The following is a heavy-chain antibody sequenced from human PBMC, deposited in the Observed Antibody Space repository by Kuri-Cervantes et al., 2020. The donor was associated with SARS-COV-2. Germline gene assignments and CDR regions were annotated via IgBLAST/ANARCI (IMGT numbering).Heavy chain of an antibody. CDR2: ISYDGSNK. CDR3: ARPYSGSYQSWFDP. V-gene: IGHV3-30*04. Sequence: GGSLRLSCAASGFTFSSYAMHWVRQAPGKGLEWVAVISYDGSNKYYADSVKGRFTISRDNSKNTLYLQMNSLRAEDTAEYYCARPYSGSYQSWFDPWGQGTLVTVSS. J-gene: IGHJ5*02. CDR1: GFTFSSYA. D-gene: IGHD1-26*01.